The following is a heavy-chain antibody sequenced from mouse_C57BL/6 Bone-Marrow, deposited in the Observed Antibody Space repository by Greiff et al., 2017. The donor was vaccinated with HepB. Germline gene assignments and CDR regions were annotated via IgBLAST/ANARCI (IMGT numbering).Heavy chain of an antibody. CDR2: ISSGSSTI. V-gene: IGHV5-17*01. D-gene: IGHD2-1*01. Sequence: EVMLVESGGGLVKPGGSLKLSCAASGFTFSDYGMHWVRQAPEKGLEWVAYISSGSSTIYYADTVKGRFTISRDNAKNTLFLQMTSLRSEDTAMYYCARPPSYYGNPGWFAYWGQGTLVTVSA. CDR3: ARPPSYYGNPGWFAY. CDR1: GFTFSDYG. J-gene: IGHJ3*01.